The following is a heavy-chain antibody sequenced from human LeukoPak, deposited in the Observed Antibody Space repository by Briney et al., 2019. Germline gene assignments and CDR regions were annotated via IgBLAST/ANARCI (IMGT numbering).Heavy chain of an antibody. CDR3: AKEGGVYDFWSGYPGAFDI. CDR2: IRYDGSNK. J-gene: IGHJ3*02. V-gene: IGHV3-30*02. CDR1: GFTFSSYG. Sequence: GGSLRLSCAASGFTFSSYGMHWVRQAPGKGLEWVAFIRYDGSNKYYADSVKGRFTISRDNSKNTLYLQMNSLRAEDTAVYYCAKEGGVYDFWSGYPGAFDIWGQGTMVTVSS. D-gene: IGHD3-3*01.